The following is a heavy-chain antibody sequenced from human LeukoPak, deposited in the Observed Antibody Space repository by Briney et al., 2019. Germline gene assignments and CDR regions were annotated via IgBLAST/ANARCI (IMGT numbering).Heavy chain of an antibody. CDR1: GGSFSGYC. D-gene: IGHD4-17*01. J-gene: IGHJ4*02. CDR3: ARHLRSGAVDY. CDR2: INHSGST. V-gene: IGHV4-34*01. Sequence: SETLSLTCAVYGGSFSGYCWSWIRQPPGKGLEWIGEINHSGSTNYNPSLKSRVTISVDTSKNQFSLKLSSVTASDTAVYYCARHLRSGAVDYWAREPWSPSPQ.